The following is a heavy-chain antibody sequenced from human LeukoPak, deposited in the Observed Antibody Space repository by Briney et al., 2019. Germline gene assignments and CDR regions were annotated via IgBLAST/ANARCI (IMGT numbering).Heavy chain of an antibody. CDR3: ARDTRTAQGFDY. CDR1: GYSISSGFY. J-gene: IGHJ4*02. Sequence: SETLSLTCSVSGYSISSGFYWGWIRQPPGKGLEWTGSIFQSGHTYYSPSLKSRVTISVDTSNNRFSLSLSAVTAADTAIYYCARDTRTAQGFDYWGQGILVTVSS. V-gene: IGHV4-38-2*02. D-gene: IGHD2-15*01. CDR2: IFQSGHT.